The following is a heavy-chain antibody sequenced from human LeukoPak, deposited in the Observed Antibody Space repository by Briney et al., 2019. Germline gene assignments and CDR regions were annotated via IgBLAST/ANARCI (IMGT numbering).Heavy chain of an antibody. CDR1: GFTFDDYA. CDR2: ISWNSGSI. Sequence: GGSLRLSCAASGFTFDDYAMHWVRHAPGKGLEWVSGISWNSGSIGYADSVKGRFTISRDNAKNSLYLQMNSLRVEDTAVYYCARYCGGDCYGMDVWGQGTTVTVSS. D-gene: IGHD2-21*01. CDR3: ARYCGGDCYGMDV. J-gene: IGHJ6*02. V-gene: IGHV3-9*01.